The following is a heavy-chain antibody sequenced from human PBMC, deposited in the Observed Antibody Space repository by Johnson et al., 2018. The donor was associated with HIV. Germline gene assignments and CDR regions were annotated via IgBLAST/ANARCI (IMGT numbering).Heavy chain of an antibody. CDR2: ISWNSGSI. CDR3: AKAVGGYAFDI. J-gene: IGHJ3*02. CDR1: GFTFDDYA. Sequence: VQLVESGGGLVQPGRSLRLSCAASGFTFDDYAMHWVRQVPGKGLEWVSGISWNSGSIGYADSVKGRFTISRDNAKNSLYLQMNSLRVEDTAVYYCAKAVGGYAFDIWGQGTMVTVSS. D-gene: IGHD1-26*01. V-gene: IGHV3-9*01.